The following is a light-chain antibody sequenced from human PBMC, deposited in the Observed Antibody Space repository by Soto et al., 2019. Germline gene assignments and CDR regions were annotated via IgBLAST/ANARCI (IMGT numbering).Light chain of an antibody. V-gene: IGKV1-5*01. CDR2: DAS. J-gene: IGKJ1*01. CDR3: QQYYNYST. Sequence: DIQLTQSDSTLSASLGDRVTITCRASQSGSSWLAWYQQKPGKAPKLLIYDASKXQSGVPASFSGSESGTEFTLTIASLQPDDFATYYCQQYYNYSTFGQGTKVDIK. CDR1: QSGSSW.